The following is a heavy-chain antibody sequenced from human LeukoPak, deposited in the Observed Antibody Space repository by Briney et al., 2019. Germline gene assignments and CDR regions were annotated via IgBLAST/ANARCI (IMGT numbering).Heavy chain of an antibody. CDR2: IWYDGSNK. J-gene: IGHJ6*02. Sequence: GGSLRLSCAASGFTFSSYGMHWVRQAPGKGLEWVAVIWYDGSNKYYADSVKGRFTISRDNSKNTLYLQMNSLRAEDTAVYYCARDPGNYDFWSGYYNHGMDVWGQGTTVTVSS. CDR1: GFTFSSYG. V-gene: IGHV3-33*08. D-gene: IGHD3-3*01. CDR3: ARDPGNYDFWSGYYNHGMDV.